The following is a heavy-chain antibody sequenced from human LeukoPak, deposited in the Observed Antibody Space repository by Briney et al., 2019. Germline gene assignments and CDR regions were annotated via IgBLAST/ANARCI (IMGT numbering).Heavy chain of an antibody. V-gene: IGHV3-33*01. CDR2: IWYDGGRK. D-gene: IGHD6-13*01. CDR3: ARDPGGTSWSIDY. Sequence: PGGSLRLSCVASGFTFSSLDMHWVRQAPGKGLEWVAVIWYDGGRKYYADSVEGRFTISRDNSKNTLYLQMDSLRSEDTAVYYCARDPGGTSWSIDYWGQGTLVTVSS. J-gene: IGHJ4*02. CDR1: GFTFSSLD.